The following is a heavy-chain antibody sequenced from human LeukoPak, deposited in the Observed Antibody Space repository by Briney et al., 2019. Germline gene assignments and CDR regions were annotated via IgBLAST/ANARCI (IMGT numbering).Heavy chain of an antibody. CDR3: ARRDSSGYYYGHFDY. D-gene: IGHD3-22*01. J-gene: IGHJ4*02. V-gene: IGHV4-59*08. CDR2: IYYSGST. CDR1: GGSISSYY. Sequence: SETLSLTCTVSGGSISSYYWSWIRQPPGKGLEWIGYIYYSGSTNYNPSLKSRVTISVDTSKNQFSLKLSSVTAADTAVYYCARRDSSGYYYGHFDYWGQGTLVTVSS.